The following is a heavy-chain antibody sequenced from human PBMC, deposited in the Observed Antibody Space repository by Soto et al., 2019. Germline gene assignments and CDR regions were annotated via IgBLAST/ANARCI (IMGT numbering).Heavy chain of an antibody. D-gene: IGHD6-13*01. CDR1: GGSISSSNW. CDR3: ARSPSSSWFGGGAFDI. Sequence: QVQLQESGPGLVKPSGTLSLTCAVSGGSISSSNWWTWVRQPPGKGLDWIGEIFHSGSTNYNPSHRSRVTISLDKSRNHFSLTLRYVTAADTAVYYCARSPSSSWFGGGAFDIWGQGTMVTVSS. J-gene: IGHJ3*02. V-gene: IGHV4-4*02. CDR2: IFHSGST.